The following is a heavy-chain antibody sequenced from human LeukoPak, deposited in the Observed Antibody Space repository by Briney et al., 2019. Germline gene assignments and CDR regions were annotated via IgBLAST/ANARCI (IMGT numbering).Heavy chain of an antibody. Sequence: PGGSLRLSCAASGFTFSDYYMSWILQAPGKGLEWVSYISSSGSTIYYADSVKGRFTISRDNAKNSLYLQMNSLRAEDTAVYYCARDSGYEPINYCYCYGMDVWGQGTTVTVSS. CDR3: ARDSGYEPINYCYCYGMDV. CDR1: GFTFSDYY. V-gene: IGHV3-11*01. J-gene: IGHJ6*02. CDR2: ISSSGSTI. D-gene: IGHD5-12*01.